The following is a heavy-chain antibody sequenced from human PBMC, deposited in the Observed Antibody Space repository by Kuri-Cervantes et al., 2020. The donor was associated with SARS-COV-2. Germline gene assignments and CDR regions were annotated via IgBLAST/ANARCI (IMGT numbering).Heavy chain of an antibody. D-gene: IGHD1-26*01. J-gene: IGHJ3*02. CDR1: GFTFSSYA. Sequence: GGSLRLSCAASGFTFSSYAMHWVRQAPGKGLEWVAVISYGGSNKYYADSVKGRFTISRDNSKNTLYLQMNSLRAEDTAVYYCARGQENSGSFRSMGIGAFDIWGQGTMVTVSS. CDR2: ISYGGSNK. CDR3: ARGQENSGSFRSMGIGAFDI. V-gene: IGHV3-30-3*01.